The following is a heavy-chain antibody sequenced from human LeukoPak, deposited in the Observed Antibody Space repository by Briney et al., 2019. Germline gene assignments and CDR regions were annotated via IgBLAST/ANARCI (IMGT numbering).Heavy chain of an antibody. D-gene: IGHD5-18*01. V-gene: IGHV3-43*02. CDR1: GFTFSSYA. CDR2: ISGSGGST. Sequence: GGSLRLSCAASGFTFSSYAMRWVRQAPGKGLEWVSTISGSGGSTYYADSVKGRFTISRDNSKNSLYLQMNSLRTEDTALYYCAKGSRPTAMVTYSYYGMDVWGQGTTVTVSS. J-gene: IGHJ6*02. CDR3: AKGSRPTAMVTYSYYGMDV.